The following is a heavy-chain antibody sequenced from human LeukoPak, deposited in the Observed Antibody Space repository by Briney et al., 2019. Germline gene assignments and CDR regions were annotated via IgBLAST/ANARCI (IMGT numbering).Heavy chain of an antibody. CDR1: GGSVSSSSYY. V-gene: IGHV4-30-4*08. CDR2: IYYSGST. CDR3: ARDDTGSSWYNAFDV. J-gene: IGHJ3*01. Sequence: SETLSLTCTVSGGSVSSSSYYWGWIRQPPGKGLEWIGYIYYSGSTYYNPSLKSRVTISVDTSKNQFSLKLSSVTAADTAVYYCARDDTGSSWYNAFDVWGQGTMVTVSS. D-gene: IGHD6-13*01.